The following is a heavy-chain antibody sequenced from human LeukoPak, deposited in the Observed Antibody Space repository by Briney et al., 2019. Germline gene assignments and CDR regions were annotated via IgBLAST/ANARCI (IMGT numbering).Heavy chain of an antibody. J-gene: IGHJ4*02. CDR2: ISGGGSSI. D-gene: IGHD5-18*01. V-gene: IGHV3-48*03. Sequence: PRGSLRLSCAASGFTFSSYEMNWVRQAPGKGLEWVSYISGGGSSIYYVDSVKGRFTISRDNAKNSLYLQMNSLRAEDTAVYYCAGGYSYGPFDYWGQGTLVTVSS. CDR3: AGGYSYGPFDY. CDR1: GFTFSSYE.